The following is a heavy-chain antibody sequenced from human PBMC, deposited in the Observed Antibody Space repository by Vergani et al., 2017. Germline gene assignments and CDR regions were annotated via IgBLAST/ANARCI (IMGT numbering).Heavy chain of an antibody. D-gene: IGHD3-3*01. CDR3: ARDFHDFWSGSYYFDY. Sequence: QVQLVESGGGVVQPGRSLRLSCAASGFTFSSYAMHWVRQAPGKGLEWVAVISYDGSNKYYADSVKGRFTISRDNSKNTLYRQMNSLRAEDTAVYYCARDFHDFWSGSYYFDYWGQGTLVTVSS. CDR2: ISYDGSNK. V-gene: IGHV3-30-3*01. J-gene: IGHJ4*02. CDR1: GFTFSSYA.